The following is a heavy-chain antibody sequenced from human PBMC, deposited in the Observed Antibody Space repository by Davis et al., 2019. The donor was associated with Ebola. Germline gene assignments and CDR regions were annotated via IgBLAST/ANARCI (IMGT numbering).Heavy chain of an antibody. CDR1: GFTFSTYS. CDR3: ARDRPYYDPSAYHPFGAFDV. Sequence: GGSLRLSCAASGFTFSTYSMSWVRQAPGKALEWVSSISSDSDYIYYADSVKGRFTISRDNAKNSLYLHMNSLRAEDTAVYYCARDRPYYDPSAYHPFGAFDVWGLGTMVTVSS. V-gene: IGHV3-21*01. D-gene: IGHD3-16*01. J-gene: IGHJ3*01. CDR2: ISSDSDYI.